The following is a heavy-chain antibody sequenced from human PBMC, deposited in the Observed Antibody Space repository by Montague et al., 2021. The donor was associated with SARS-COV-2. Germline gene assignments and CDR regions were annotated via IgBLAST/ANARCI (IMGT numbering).Heavy chain of an antibody. J-gene: IGHJ3*02. D-gene: IGHD4-23*01. V-gene: IGHV4-59*01. CDR3: VRDHPYGGPRGAYDI. CDR2: IYDGGAA. Sequence: SESLSLTCTVSGGSITGYYWSWLRRYPGKGLEWIAYIYDGGAANYNPSLGSRVTISTDTSKNQLSLKVHSVTAADTAVYYCVRDHPYGGPRGAYDIWGQGTVVTGSS. CDR1: GGSITGYY.